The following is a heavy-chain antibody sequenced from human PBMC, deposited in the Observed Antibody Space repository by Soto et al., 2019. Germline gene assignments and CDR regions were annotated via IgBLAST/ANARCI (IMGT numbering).Heavy chain of an antibody. Sequence: PGGSLRLSCAASGFTCSNAWMNWVRQAPGKGLEWVGRIKSKTDGGTTDYAAPVKGRFTISRDDSKNTLYLQMNSLKTEDTAVYYCTTDELRYFDWFTNFDYWGQGTLVTVSS. CDR2: IKSKTDGGTT. V-gene: IGHV3-15*07. J-gene: IGHJ4*02. D-gene: IGHD3-9*01. CDR3: TTDELRYFDWFTNFDY. CDR1: GFTCSNAW.